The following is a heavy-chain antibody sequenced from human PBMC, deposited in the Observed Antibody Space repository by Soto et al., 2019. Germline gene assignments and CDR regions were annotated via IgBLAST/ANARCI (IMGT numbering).Heavy chain of an antibody. CDR2: IYYSGST. CDR1: GGSISSSSYY. CDR3: ARPTWRESSYDISLVRANWFDP. Sequence: QLQLQESGPGLVKPSETLSLTCTVSGGSISSSSYYWGWIRQPPGKGLEWIGSIYYSGSTYYNPSLKSRVTISVDTSKNQFSLKLSSVTAADTAVYYCARPTWRESSYDISLVRANWFDPWGQGTLVTVSS. D-gene: IGHD3-22*01. J-gene: IGHJ5*02. V-gene: IGHV4-39*01.